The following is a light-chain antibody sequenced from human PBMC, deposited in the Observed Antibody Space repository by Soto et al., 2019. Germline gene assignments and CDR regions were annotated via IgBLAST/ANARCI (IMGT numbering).Light chain of an antibody. CDR3: QQYDNLPII. J-gene: IGKJ5*01. CDR1: QDIRKY. Sequence: DIQMTQSPSSLSASVGDRVTITCQASQDIRKYLNWYQQKPGKPPKLLIYDASSLETGVPSRFSGSGSGTHFTFTISRLQPEDSATYYCQQYDNLPIIFGQGTRLEIK. V-gene: IGKV1-33*01. CDR2: DAS.